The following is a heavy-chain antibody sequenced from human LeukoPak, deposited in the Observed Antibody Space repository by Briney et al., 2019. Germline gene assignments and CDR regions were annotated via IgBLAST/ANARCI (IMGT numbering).Heavy chain of an antibody. Sequence: PGGSLRLSCAACGFTFDSYAMTWVRQAPGKGLEWVSGISGSGGRTYYADSVKGRFTISRDNSKNTLYLQMNSLRAEDTAVYYCVKGQGFNVPIDYWVQGTLVTVSS. CDR2: ISGSGGRT. CDR3: VKGQGFNVPIDY. CDR1: GFTFDSYA. V-gene: IGHV3-23*01. J-gene: IGHJ4*02.